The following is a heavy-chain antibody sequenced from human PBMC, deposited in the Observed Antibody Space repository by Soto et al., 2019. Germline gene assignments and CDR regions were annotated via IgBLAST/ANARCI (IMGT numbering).Heavy chain of an antibody. CDR2: ISYDAKVT. V-gene: IGHV3-30*18. CDR3: AKEGTEMTSNYFDS. D-gene: IGHD1-1*01. Sequence: PGGSLRLSCAASGFTFCRYGMSWVRQAPGKGLEWVAVISYDAKVTYYADSVKGRFTISRDNSKNSLYLQMNSLGTGDTIVYNCAKEGTEMTSNYFDSWGPGTLVTVSS. CDR1: GFTFCRYG. J-gene: IGHJ4*02.